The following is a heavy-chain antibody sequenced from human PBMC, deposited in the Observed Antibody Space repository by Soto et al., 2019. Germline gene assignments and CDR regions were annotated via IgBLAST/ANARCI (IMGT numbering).Heavy chain of an antibody. J-gene: IGHJ5*02. CDR3: GRARWPQLPWFDP. V-gene: IGHV3-7*04. CDR1: GFTFNNYW. Sequence: EVHLVESGGGLVQPGGSLRLSCVASGFTFNNYWMTWVRQAPGKGLEWVANINQDGGERYCVDSVKGRFTISRDNAKNSLYLQMDSLRAEDTAVYYCGRARWPQLPWFDPWGQGTLVIVSS. CDR2: INQDGGER. D-gene: IGHD1-1*01.